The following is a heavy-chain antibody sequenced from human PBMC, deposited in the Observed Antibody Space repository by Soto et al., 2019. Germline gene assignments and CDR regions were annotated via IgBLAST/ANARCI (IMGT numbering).Heavy chain of an antibody. CDR3: ARGSTTEKVDS. Sequence: SETLSLTCTVSGGSISSRSYYWGWIRQPPGKGLEWIGSIYYSGSTYYNPSLKSRVTISVDTSKNQFSLKLSSVTAADTAVYYCARGSTTEKVDSWGQGTLVTVSS. CDR1: GGSISSRSYY. CDR2: IYYSGST. V-gene: IGHV4-39*01. J-gene: IGHJ4*02. D-gene: IGHD4-17*01.